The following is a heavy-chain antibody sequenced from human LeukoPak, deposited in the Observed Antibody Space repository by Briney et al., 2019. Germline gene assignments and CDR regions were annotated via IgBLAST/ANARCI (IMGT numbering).Heavy chain of an antibody. V-gene: IGHV4-4*02. CDR2: IYQSGST. Sequence: SETLSLTCAVSGGSISTRNWWSWVRQPPGKGVEWIGEIYQSGSTNYNPSLKSRVIISVDKSGNQFSLKLTSVTAADTAVYYCARSREAGGTLDYWGQGTLVTVSS. CDR1: GGSISTRNW. CDR3: ARSREAGGTLDY. D-gene: IGHD6-13*01. J-gene: IGHJ4*02.